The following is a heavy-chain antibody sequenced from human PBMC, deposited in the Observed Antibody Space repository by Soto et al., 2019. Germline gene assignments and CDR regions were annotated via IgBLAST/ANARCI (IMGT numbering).Heavy chain of an antibody. CDR1: GFTFSNYG. D-gene: IGHD2-2*01. V-gene: IGHV3-33*08. Sequence: QVQLVESGGGVVQPGRSLRLSCKGTGFTFSNYGIHWVRQAPGKGLVLVGSVSHEGNNEFYADSLKGRITISRDNFMNPVALLISSLRVEDSAVYYCVRDQSRTTRCYPDYFDPWGQGTQVTFSS. J-gene: IGHJ5*02. CDR2: VSHEGNNE. CDR3: VRDQSRTTRCYPDYFDP.